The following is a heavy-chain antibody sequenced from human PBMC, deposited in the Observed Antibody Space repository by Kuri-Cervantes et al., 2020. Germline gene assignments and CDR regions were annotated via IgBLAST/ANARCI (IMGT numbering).Heavy chain of an antibody. Sequence: GESLKISCAASGFTFSSYEMNWVRQAPGKGLEWVSYISSSGSTIYYADSVKGRFTISRDNAKNSLYLQMNSLRAEDTAVYYCAKAGCSSSWYDYYYYYYMDVWGKGTTVTVSS. J-gene: IGHJ6*03. D-gene: IGHD6-13*01. CDR3: AKAGCSSSWYDYYYYYYMDV. CDR1: GFTFSSYE. V-gene: IGHV3-48*03. CDR2: ISSSGSTI.